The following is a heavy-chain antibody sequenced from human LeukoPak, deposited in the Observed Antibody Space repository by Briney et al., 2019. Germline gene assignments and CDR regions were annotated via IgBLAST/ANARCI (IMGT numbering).Heavy chain of an antibody. CDR3: ARGTAWYSSSWYFDF. Sequence: GGSLRLSCAASGFTFSSYAMSWVRQAPWKGLEWVSAISGSGGSTYYADSVKGRFTISRDNSKNMLYLQMNSLRADDTSVYYCARGTAWYSSSWYFDFWGQGTLVTVSS. CDR2: ISGSGGST. CDR1: GFTFSSYA. V-gene: IGHV3-23*01. J-gene: IGHJ4*02. D-gene: IGHD6-13*01.